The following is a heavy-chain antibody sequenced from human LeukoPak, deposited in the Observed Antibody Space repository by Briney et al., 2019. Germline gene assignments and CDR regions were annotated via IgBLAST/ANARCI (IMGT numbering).Heavy chain of an antibody. D-gene: IGHD1-14*01. J-gene: IGHJ4*02. Sequence: GGSLRLSCAAFGFTFSSFGMNWVRQAPGKGLEWVSSISAGSTYIYYADSVRGRFTISRDNAKSSLYLQMNSLRAEDTAVYYCATETNGRHYDYWGQGTLLTVSS. CDR1: GFTFSSFG. CDR2: ISAGSTYI. CDR3: ATETNGRHYDY. V-gene: IGHV3-21*01.